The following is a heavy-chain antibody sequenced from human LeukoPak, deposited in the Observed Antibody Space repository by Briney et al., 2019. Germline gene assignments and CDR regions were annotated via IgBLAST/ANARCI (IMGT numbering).Heavy chain of an antibody. CDR2: IKQDGSEA. D-gene: IGHD6-19*01. CDR3: ARDSSGWYYFDY. CDR1: GFTFSSYW. V-gene: IGHV3-7*01. Sequence: TGGSLRLSCAASGFTFSSYWMTWVRQAPGKGLEWVANIKQDGSEAYYVDSVKGRFTVSRDNAKNSLYLQLNSLGAEDTAVHYCARDSSGWYYFDYWGQGTQVTVSS. J-gene: IGHJ4*02.